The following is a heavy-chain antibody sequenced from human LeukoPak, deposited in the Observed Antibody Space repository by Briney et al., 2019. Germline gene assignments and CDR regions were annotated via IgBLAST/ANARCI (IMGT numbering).Heavy chain of an antibody. Sequence: SETLSLTCTVSGGSISSSSYQWGWIRQPPGKGLEWIGSFYYSGSTYHNPSLKSRVTISVDTSKNQFSLKLSSVIAADTAVYYCARHGGYDRSGYWFDPWGQGTLVTVSS. D-gene: IGHD3-22*01. CDR3: ARHGGYDRSGYWFDP. CDR1: GGSISSSSYQ. J-gene: IGHJ5*02. V-gene: IGHV4-39*01. CDR2: FYYSGST.